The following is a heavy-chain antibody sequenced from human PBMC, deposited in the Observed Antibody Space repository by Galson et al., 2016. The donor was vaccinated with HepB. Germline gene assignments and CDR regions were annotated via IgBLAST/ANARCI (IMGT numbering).Heavy chain of an antibody. D-gene: IGHD6-6*01. CDR2: IIPVLGIA. V-gene: IGHV1-69*02. CDR3: ARDLAVVAARLNYFEF. CDR1: GGTFSSYT. Sequence: SVKVSCKASGGTFSSYTFTWVRQAPGQGLEWLGRIIPVLGIADYAQKFQGRVTITADKSTNTAYMELSSLRSEDTALYYCARDLAVVAARLNYFEFWGQGTLITGSA. J-gene: IGHJ4*02.